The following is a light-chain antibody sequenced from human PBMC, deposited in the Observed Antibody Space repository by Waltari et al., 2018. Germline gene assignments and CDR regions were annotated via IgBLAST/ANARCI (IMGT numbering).Light chain of an antibody. CDR3: RSFTSTSTYV. CDR1: SSDVGGYDY. V-gene: IGLV2-14*01. Sequence: QSALTQPASVSASPGQPITISCPGTSSDVGGYDYVSWYQQHPGKAPKLLIYDVTKRPSGISYRFSGSKSGNTASLAISGLQPDDEGHYYCRSFTSTSTYVFGIGTKVTVL. CDR2: DVT. J-gene: IGLJ1*01.